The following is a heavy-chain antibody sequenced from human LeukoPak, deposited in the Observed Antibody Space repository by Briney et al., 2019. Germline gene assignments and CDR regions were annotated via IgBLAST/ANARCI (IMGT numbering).Heavy chain of an antibody. D-gene: IGHD1/OR15-1a*01. CDR3: ARVMNREGTNY. V-gene: IGHV1-2*02. J-gene: IGHJ4*02. Sequence: ASVKVSCKASGYTFTGYYMHWVRQVPGQGLEWMGWINPNSRGTKYAQKFQGRVTMTRDTSISTAYMELNRLRSDDTAVYYCARVMNREGTNYWGQGTLVTVSS. CDR1: GYTFTGYY. CDR2: INPNSRGT.